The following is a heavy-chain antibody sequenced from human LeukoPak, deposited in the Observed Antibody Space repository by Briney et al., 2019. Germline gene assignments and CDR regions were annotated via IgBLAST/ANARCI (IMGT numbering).Heavy chain of an antibody. CDR1: GFTFSSAW. J-gene: IGHJ4*02. V-gene: IGHV3-15*07. CDR3: GTGWAAAGHDGL. D-gene: IGHD6-13*01. CDR2: IKNKGGGEAT. Sequence: GGSLRLSCAASGFTFSSAWMNWVRQAPGKGLEWVGRIKNKGGGEATDYVAAVKGRFTISRDDSKNTLYLQMNSLKTEDTAVYFCGTGWAAAGHDGLWGQGTLVTVSS.